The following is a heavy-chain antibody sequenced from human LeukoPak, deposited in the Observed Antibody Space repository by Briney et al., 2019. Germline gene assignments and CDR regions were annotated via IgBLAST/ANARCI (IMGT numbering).Heavy chain of an antibody. Sequence: SETLSLTCAVSGGSISSGGYSWSWIRQPPGKGLEWIGYIYHSGSTYYNPSLKSRVTISVDRSKNQFSLKLSSVTAADTAVYFCARGGSYYHYWGQGTLVTVSS. V-gene: IGHV4-30-2*01. J-gene: IGHJ4*02. CDR1: GGSISSGGYS. CDR3: ARGGSYYHY. CDR2: IYHSGST. D-gene: IGHD1-26*01.